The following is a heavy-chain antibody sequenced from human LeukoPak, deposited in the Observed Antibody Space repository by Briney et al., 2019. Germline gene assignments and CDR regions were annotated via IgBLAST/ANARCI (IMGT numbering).Heavy chain of an antibody. V-gene: IGHV3-53*01. CDR3: AIAPMTTEDY. J-gene: IGHJ4*02. CDR2: IYSGGGT. Sequence: GGSLRLSCAASGFTVSSNYMSWVRQAPGKGLEWVSVIYSGGGTFYADSVKGRFTISRDNSQNTLYLQMNSLRAEDTAVYYCAIAPMTTEDYWGQGTLVTVSS. CDR1: GFTVSSNY. D-gene: IGHD4-17*01.